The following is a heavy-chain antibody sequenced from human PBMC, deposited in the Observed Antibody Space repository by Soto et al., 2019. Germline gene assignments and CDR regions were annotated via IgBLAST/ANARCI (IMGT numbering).Heavy chain of an antibody. CDR3: ARAVGDYDFWSGYLTDYYYYMDV. Sequence: GGSLRLSCAASGFTVSSNYMSWVRQAPGKGLEWVSVIYSGGSTYYADSVKGRFTISRHNSKNTLYLQMNSLRAEDTAVYYCARAVGDYDFWSGYLTDYYYYMDVWGKGTTVTVSS. CDR2: IYSGGST. V-gene: IGHV3-53*04. J-gene: IGHJ6*03. CDR1: GFTVSSNY. D-gene: IGHD3-3*01.